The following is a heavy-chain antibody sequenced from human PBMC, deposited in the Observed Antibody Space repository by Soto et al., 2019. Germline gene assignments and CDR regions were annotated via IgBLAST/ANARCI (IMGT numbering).Heavy chain of an antibody. Sequence: GGSLRLSCSASGFTFSSYAMHWVRQAPGKGLEYVSAISSNGGSTYYADSVKGSFTISRDNSKNTLYLQMSSLRAEDTAVYYCVKSQWELLSWFDPWGQGTLVTVSS. CDR1: GFTFSSYA. J-gene: IGHJ5*02. D-gene: IGHD1-26*01. CDR2: ISSNGGST. CDR3: VKSQWELLSWFDP. V-gene: IGHV3-64D*08.